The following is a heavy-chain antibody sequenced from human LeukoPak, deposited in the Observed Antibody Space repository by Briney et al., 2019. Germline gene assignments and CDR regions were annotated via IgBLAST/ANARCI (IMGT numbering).Heavy chain of an antibody. D-gene: IGHD5-18*01. J-gene: IGHJ4*02. CDR3: AKDPQRGCSYGSMDY. CDR1: GFTFSDYG. Sequence: GGSLRLSCAASGFTFSDYGMHWVRQAPGKGLEWVAFIRYDGNYKYYADSVKGRFTISRDTSKKMLYLQMNSLRGEDTAVYYCAKDPQRGCSYGSMDYWGQGTLVTVSS. CDR2: IRYDGNYK. V-gene: IGHV3-30*02.